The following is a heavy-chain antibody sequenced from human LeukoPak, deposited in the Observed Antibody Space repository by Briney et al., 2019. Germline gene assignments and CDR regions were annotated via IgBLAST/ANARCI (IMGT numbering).Heavy chain of an antibody. CDR3: ARDCDRSGYYCY. D-gene: IGHD3-22*01. J-gene: IGHJ4*02. Sequence: GASVKVSCKASGYTFTSLGISWVRQAPGQGLEWMGWNSGDSGNTYYAQKLQGRVTLTTDTSTSTAYMELRSLRSDDTAVYYCARDCDRSGYYCYWGQGTQVTVSS. V-gene: IGHV1-18*01. CDR1: GYTFTSLG. CDR2: NSGDSGNT.